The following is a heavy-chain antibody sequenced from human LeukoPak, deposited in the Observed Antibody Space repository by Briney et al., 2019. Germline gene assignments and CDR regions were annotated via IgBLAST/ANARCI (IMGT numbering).Heavy chain of an antibody. CDR3: TRFAGYESL. J-gene: IGHJ4*02. D-gene: IGHD5-12*01. V-gene: IGHV3-73*01. CDR2: VKNRANSYAT. Sequence: EGSLRLSCAASGFTFSDSTMHWVRQASGKGLEWVGRVKNRANSYATAYAASVTGRFTISRDDSKNTAYLQMNSLTTEDTAMYYCTRFAGYESLWGQGTLVTVSS. CDR1: GFTFSDST.